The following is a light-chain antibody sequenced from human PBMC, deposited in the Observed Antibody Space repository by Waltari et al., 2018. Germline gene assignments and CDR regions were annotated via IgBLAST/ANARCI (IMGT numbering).Light chain of an antibody. Sequence: DIQMTQSPSTLSASVGDRVTITCRASQRSSSWLAWYQQKPGKAPKLLLYKASSLESGVPARFRGRGSGTEFTLTISSLQPDDFAAYYCQQYNSYSWTFGHGAKVEIK. CDR1: QRSSSW. CDR2: KAS. V-gene: IGKV1-5*03. CDR3: QQYNSYSWT. J-gene: IGKJ1*01.